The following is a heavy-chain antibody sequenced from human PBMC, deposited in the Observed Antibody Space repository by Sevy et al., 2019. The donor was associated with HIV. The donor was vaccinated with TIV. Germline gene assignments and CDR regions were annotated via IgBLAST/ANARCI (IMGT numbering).Heavy chain of an antibody. J-gene: IGHJ4*02. V-gene: IGHV2-70*11. Sequence: SGPTLVKPTQTLTLTCTFSGFSLTTSGMCVTWIRHPPGKALEWLARIDWDDDKYYSTSLKTRLTISKDTSKNQVVLKMTNMDPVDTATYYCARMGSSGWPADKYFASWGQGTLVTVSS. CDR1: GFSLTTSGMC. CDR2: IDWDDDK. CDR3: ARMGSSGWPADKYFAS. D-gene: IGHD6-19*01.